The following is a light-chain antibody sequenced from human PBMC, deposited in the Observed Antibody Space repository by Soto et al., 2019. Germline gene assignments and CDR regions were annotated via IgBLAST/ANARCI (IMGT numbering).Light chain of an antibody. V-gene: IGLV2-8*01. CDR3: SSYAGSNNLV. Sequence: QSVLTQPASVSGSPGQSITISCTGTSSDVGSSNYVSWYQQHPGTAPKLMIYTVSNRPSGVPDRFSGSKSGNTASLTVSGLQAEDEADYYCSSYAGSNNLVFGGGTKLTVL. CDR1: SSDVGSSNY. J-gene: IGLJ2*01. CDR2: TVS.